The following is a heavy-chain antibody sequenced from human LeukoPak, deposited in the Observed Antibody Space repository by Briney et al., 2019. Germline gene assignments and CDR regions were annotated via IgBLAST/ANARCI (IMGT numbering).Heavy chain of an antibody. CDR1: GYTLTELS. CDR3: ATAQSGYYQRDDAFDI. J-gene: IGHJ3*02. Sequence: ASVKVSCKVSGYTLTELSMHWVRQAPGKGLEWMGGFDPEDGETIYAQKFQGRVTMTKDTSTDTAYMELSSLRSEDTAVYYCATAQSGYYQRDDAFDIWGQGTMVTVSS. CDR2: FDPEDGET. V-gene: IGHV1-24*01. D-gene: IGHD3-22*01.